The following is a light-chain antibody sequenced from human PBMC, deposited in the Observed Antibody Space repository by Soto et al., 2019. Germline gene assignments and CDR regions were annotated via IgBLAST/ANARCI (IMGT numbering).Light chain of an antibody. CDR2: DAS. J-gene: IGKJ1*01. Sequence: EGVMTQSRATLALSPGETTTLSCRASQSVRNYLAWYQQKPGQAPRLLIYDASNRATGIPARFSGTGSETDFTLTISSLEPEDFAIYYCQQRSKMPLTFGHGTKVDIK. V-gene: IGKV3-11*01. CDR1: QSVRNY. CDR3: QQRSKMPLT.